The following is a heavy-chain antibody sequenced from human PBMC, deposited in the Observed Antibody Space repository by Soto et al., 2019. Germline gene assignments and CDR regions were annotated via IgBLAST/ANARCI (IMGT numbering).Heavy chain of an antibody. CDR2: IYYSGST. J-gene: IGHJ5*02. D-gene: IGHD6-13*01. CDR3: ARNSRSSWTRGWFDP. Sequence: SETLSLTCTVSGGSISSYYWSWIRQPPGKGLEWIGYIYYSGSTNYNPSLKSRVTISVDTSKNQFSLKLSSVTAADTAVYYCARNSRSSWTRGWFDPWGQGTLVTVSS. V-gene: IGHV4-59*01. CDR1: GGSISSYY.